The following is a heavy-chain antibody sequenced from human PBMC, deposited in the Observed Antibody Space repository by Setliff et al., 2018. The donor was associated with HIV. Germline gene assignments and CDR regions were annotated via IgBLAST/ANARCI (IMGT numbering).Heavy chain of an antibody. V-gene: IGHV3-21*01. CDR1: GFIFSTYS. Sequence: PGGSLRLSCAASGFIFSTYSMNWVRQAPGKGLEWVSSISSSSTYIDYADSVKGRFTISRDNAKNSLYLQMNSLRAEDTAVYYCATGYFYDSSGYKHWGQGTLVTVSS. D-gene: IGHD3-22*01. J-gene: IGHJ4*02. CDR3: ATGYFYDSSGYKH. CDR2: ISSSSTYI.